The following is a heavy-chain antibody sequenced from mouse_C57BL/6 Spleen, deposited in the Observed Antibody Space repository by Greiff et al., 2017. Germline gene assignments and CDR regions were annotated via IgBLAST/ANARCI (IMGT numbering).Heavy chain of an antibody. V-gene: IGHV10-1*01. Sequence: EVQLMESGGGLVQPKGSLKLSCAASGFSFNTYAMNWVRQAPGKGLEWVARIRSKSNNYATYYAESVKDRFTISRDDSESILYLQMNNLKTEDTAMYYCVRAYGSTWFAYWGQGTLVTVSA. CDR2: IRSKSNNYAT. J-gene: IGHJ3*01. CDR1: GFSFNTYA. CDR3: VRAYGSTWFAY. D-gene: IGHD1-1*01.